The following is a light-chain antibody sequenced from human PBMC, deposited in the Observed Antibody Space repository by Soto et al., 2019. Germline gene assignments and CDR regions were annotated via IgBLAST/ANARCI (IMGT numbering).Light chain of an antibody. CDR1: SGHSNYA. V-gene: IGLV4-69*01. CDR3: QTWGSGIVV. J-gene: IGLJ2*01. CDR2: LNSDGSH. Sequence: QLVLTQSPSASASLGASVKLTCTLSSGHSNYAIAWHQQQSEKGPRYLMKLNSDGSHSKGDGIPDRFSGSSSWAERYLTISSLQSEDEADYYCQTWGSGIVVFGGGTKLTVL.